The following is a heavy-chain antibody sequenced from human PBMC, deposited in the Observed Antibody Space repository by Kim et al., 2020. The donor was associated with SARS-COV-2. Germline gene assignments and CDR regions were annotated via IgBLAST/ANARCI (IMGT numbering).Heavy chain of an antibody. CDR3: ARDYCSTSSCYDY. J-gene: IGHJ4*02. CDR2: IWYDGSKK. CDR1: GFTFTDFG. V-gene: IGHV3-33*01. Sequence: GGSLRLSCAASGFTFTDFGMHWVRQAPGKGLEWLTVIWYDGSKKYYADSVKGRFTISRDDSKNTLYLEMNRLRAEDTAVYYCARDYCSTSSCYDYWGQG. D-gene: IGHD2-15*01.